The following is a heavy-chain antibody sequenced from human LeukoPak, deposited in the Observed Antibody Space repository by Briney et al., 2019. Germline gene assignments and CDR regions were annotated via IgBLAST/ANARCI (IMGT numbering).Heavy chain of an antibody. V-gene: IGHV4-34*01. D-gene: IGHD5-12*01. CDR1: GGSFSGYY. Sequence: PSETLSLTCAVYGGSFSGYYWSWIRQPPGKGLEWIGETNHSGSTNYNPSLKSRVTISVDTSKNQFSLKLSSVTAADTAVYYCARGGKYSGYVNFDYWGQGTLVTVSS. CDR2: TNHSGST. J-gene: IGHJ4*02. CDR3: ARGGKYSGYVNFDY.